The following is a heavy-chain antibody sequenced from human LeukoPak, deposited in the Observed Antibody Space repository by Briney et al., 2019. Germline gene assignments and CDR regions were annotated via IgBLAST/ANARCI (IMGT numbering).Heavy chain of an antibody. CDR3: AREPPQDYQLRWGDYYYGMDV. Sequence: SGGSLRLSCAASGFTVSTNYMSWVRQAPGKGLEWVSVVYGGNTSYYADSVKGRFTISRDTSKNTVHLQMNSLRTEDTAVYYCAREPPQDYQLRWGDYYYGMDVWGQGATVTVSS. J-gene: IGHJ6*02. V-gene: IGHV3-66*02. D-gene: IGHD2-2*01. CDR1: GFTVSTNY. CDR2: VYGGNTS.